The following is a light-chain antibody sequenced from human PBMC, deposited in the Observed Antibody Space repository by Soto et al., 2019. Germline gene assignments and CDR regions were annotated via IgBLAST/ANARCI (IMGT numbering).Light chain of an antibody. V-gene: IGKV1-5*03. CDR1: QSIDRA. CDR2: KVS. CDR3: QQHKSYPRT. Sequence: DIPMTQFPSTLSASVGDRVTITCRASQSIDRALAWYQQQPGKAPKFLIYKVSILESGGPSRFSGSGSGTEFTLTISSLQPDDFGTYYCQQHKSYPRTFGQGTKVEIK. J-gene: IGKJ1*01.